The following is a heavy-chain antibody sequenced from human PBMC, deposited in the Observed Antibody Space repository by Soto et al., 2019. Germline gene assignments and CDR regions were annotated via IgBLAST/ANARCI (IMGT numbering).Heavy chain of an antibody. Sequence: EVHLLESGGGLVQPGGSLRLSCSASGFSFSNYAMIWVRQAPGKGLEWVSDISGSGDTTYYADSVKGRFTISRDNSMNTLYLQMNSLRAEDTAVYYCTKARNGYKETTIYCFDYWGQGTLVTVSS. V-gene: IGHV3-23*01. CDR1: GFSFSNYA. D-gene: IGHD5-12*01. CDR3: TKARNGYKETTIYCFDY. CDR2: ISGSGDTT. J-gene: IGHJ4*02.